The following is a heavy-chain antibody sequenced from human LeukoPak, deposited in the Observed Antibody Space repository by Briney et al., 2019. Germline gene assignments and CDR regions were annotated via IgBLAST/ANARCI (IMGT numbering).Heavy chain of an antibody. V-gene: IGHV3-21*01. J-gene: IGHJ4*02. CDR1: GFTFSSYS. D-gene: IGHD2-2*01. CDR3: ARVAQYCSSTSCPLDY. CDR2: ISSSSSYI. Sequence: PGGSLRLSCAASGFTFSSYSMNWVRQAPGKGLEWVSSISSSSSYIYYADSVKGRFTIPRDNAKNSLYLQMNSLRAEDTAVYYCARVAQYCSSTSCPLDYWGQGTLVTVSS.